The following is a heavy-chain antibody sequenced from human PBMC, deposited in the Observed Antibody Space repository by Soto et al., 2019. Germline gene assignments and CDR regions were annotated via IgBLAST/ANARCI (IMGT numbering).Heavy chain of an antibody. V-gene: IGHV1-3*01. Sequence: GASVKVSCKASGYTFTSYAMHWVRQAPGQRLEWMGWINAGNGNTKYSQKFQGRVTITRDTSASTAYMELSSLRSDDTAVYYCARDPDIVVVPAAREQDFDYWGQGTLVTVSS. D-gene: IGHD2-2*01. CDR2: INAGNGNT. CDR1: GYTFTSYA. CDR3: ARDPDIVVVPAAREQDFDY. J-gene: IGHJ4*02.